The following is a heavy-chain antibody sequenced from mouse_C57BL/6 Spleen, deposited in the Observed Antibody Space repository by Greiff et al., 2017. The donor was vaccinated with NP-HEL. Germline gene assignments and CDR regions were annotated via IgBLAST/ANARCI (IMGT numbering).Heavy chain of an antibody. CDR2: INYDGSST. CDR1: GFTFSDYY. V-gene: IGHV5-16*01. CDR3: ARVSLIAMDY. Sequence: EVNVVESEGGLVQPGSSMKLSCTASGFTFSDYYMAWVRQVPEKGLEWVANINYDGSSTYYLDSLKSRFIISRDNAKNILYLQMSSLKSEDTATYYCARVSLIAMDYWGQGTSVTVSS. J-gene: IGHJ4*01.